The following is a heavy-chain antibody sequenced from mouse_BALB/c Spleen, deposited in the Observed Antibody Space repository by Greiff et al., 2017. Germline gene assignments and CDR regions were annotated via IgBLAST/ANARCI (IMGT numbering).Heavy chain of an antibody. CDR1: GFTFSSFG. CDR3: ARSGGLRPWFAY. V-gene: IGHV5-17*02. D-gene: IGHD2-4*01. Sequence: EVKLMESGGGLVQPGGSRKLSCAASGFTFSSFGMHWVRQAPEKGLEWVAYISSGSSTIYYADTVKGRFTISRDNPKNTLFLQMTSLRSEDTAMYYCARSGGLRPWFAYWGQGTLVTVSA. J-gene: IGHJ3*01. CDR2: ISSGSSTI.